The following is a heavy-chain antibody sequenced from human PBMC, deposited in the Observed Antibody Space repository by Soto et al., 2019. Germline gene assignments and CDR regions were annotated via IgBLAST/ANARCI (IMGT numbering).Heavy chain of an antibody. CDR3: ARDGDVDTGFGKDY. V-gene: IGHV3-33*01. Sequence: GSLRLSCAASGFTFSSYGMHWVRQAPGKGLEWVAFIWHDGGNKFYAESVKGRFTISRDNSKNTLYLQMTRLSAEDTAMYYCARDGDVDTGFGKDYWGQGTLLTVSS. CDR2: IWHDGGNK. J-gene: IGHJ4*02. CDR1: GFTFSSYG. D-gene: IGHD3-16*01.